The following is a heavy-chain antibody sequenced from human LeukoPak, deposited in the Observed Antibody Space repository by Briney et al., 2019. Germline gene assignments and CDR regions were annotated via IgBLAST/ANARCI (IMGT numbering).Heavy chain of an antibody. J-gene: IGHJ5*02. D-gene: IGHD4-11*01. CDR1: GFTFSSYW. CDR3: ARDEYRSRWLHP. V-gene: IGHV3-7*01. CDR2: IKGDGSEK. Sequence: PGRSLRLSCAASGFTFSSYWMSWVRLAPGKGLEWVANIKGDGSEKWYVDSVKGRFTISRDNAQNSVHLQMNSLRAEDTAVYYCARDEYRSRWLHPWGQGTLVTVTS.